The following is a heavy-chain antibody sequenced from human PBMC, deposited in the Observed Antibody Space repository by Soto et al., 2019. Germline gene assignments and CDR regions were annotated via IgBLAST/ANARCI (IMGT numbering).Heavy chain of an antibody. CDR3: ARDRGVAPPVAGNTHFYYYMDV. CDR1: GYSFTNYG. V-gene: IGHV1-18*01. CDR2: ISAYNGDT. J-gene: IGHJ6*03. Sequence: QDQLVQSGGEVKKPGASVKVSCKASGYSFTNYGITWVRQAPGQGFEWMGGISAYNGDTNYAQKLQGRVTMTTDASTSTAYLELSSLRADDTAVYYCARDRGVAPPVAGNTHFYYYMDVWGKGTTVTGSS. D-gene: IGHD6-19*01.